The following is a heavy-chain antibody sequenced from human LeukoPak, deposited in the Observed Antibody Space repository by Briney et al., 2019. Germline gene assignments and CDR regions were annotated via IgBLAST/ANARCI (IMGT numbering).Heavy chain of an antibody. CDR1: GFNFDDYG. J-gene: IGHJ4*02. D-gene: IGHD3-22*01. Sequence: GGSLRLSCAASGFNFDDYGMSWVRQAPGKGLEWVSGINWNGGGTGYADSVKGRFTISRENAKNPLYLQMNSLKAEDTALYYCARGPLQTIPTSKIVVYYYPFDYWGQGTLSPSPQ. CDR2: INWNGGGT. V-gene: IGHV3-20*04. CDR3: ARGPLQTIPTSKIVVYYYPFDY.